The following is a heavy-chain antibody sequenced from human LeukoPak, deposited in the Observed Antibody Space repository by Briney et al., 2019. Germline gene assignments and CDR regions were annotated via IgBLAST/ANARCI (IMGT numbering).Heavy chain of an antibody. CDR3: ASFCDSGKDGDY. D-gene: IGHD5-24*01. CDR1: ESPFTTYL. Sequence: GGSLTPSWSALESPFTTYLWTWFRQLPGKGRVWVSPIINNAFSTAYADSGKGRFTPSRDNAKNTLYLQMTSLKSEDTPVYYCASFCDSGKDGDYWGQGTMVTVSS. CDR2: IINNAFST. V-gene: IGHV3-74*01. J-gene: IGHJ4*02.